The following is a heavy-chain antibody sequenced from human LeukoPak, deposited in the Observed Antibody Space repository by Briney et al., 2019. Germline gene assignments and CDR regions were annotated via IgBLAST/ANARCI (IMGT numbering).Heavy chain of an antibody. CDR3: AREASGGEQLGQYYFDY. J-gene: IGHJ4*02. Sequence: GASVKVSCKASGGTFSSYAISWVRQAPGQGLEWMGGIIPIFGTANYAQKFQGRVTITADESTSTAYMELSSLRSEDTAVYYCAREASGGEQLGQYYFDYWGQGTLVTVSS. V-gene: IGHV1-69*13. CDR2: IIPIFGTA. D-gene: IGHD6-6*01. CDR1: GGTFSSYA.